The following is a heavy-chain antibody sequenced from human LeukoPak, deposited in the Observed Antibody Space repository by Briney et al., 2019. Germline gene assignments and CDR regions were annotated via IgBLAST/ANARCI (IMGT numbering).Heavy chain of an antibody. V-gene: IGHV3-7*01. CDR3: ARDGTGTYYDIEYY. Sequence: GGSLRLSCAASGFTFSIYWMSWVRQAPGKGLEWVANIKPDGRNKYYVDSVEGRFTISRDNAKNSLYLQMNSLRAEDTAVYYCARDGTGTYYDIEYYWGQGTLVTVSS. CDR2: IKPDGRNK. D-gene: IGHD3-9*01. CDR1: GFTFSIYW. J-gene: IGHJ4*02.